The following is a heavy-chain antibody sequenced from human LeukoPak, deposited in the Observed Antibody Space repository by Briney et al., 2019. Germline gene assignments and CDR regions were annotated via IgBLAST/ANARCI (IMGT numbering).Heavy chain of an antibody. V-gene: IGHV1-69*04. CDR3: ARDGMLRGVIDYSGMDV. D-gene: IGHD3-10*01. CDR2: IIVILGIA. CDR1: GGTFSNYA. Sequence: SVKASCKASGGTFSNYALSWVRQAPGQGLEWMGRIIVILGIADYAQKFQGRVTITADKSTTTVYMELSSLRSQDTAVYYCARDGMLRGVIDYSGMDVWGQGTTVSVSS. J-gene: IGHJ6*02.